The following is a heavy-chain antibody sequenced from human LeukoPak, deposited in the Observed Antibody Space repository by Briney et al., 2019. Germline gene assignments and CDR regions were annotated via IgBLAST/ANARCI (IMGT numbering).Heavy chain of an antibody. V-gene: IGHV1-2*02. J-gene: IGHJ5*02. CDR2: INPNSGGT. Sequence: ASVKVSCKASGYTFTGYYMHWARQAPGQGLEWMGWINPNSGGTNYAQKFQGRVTMTRDTSISTAYMELSRLRSDDTAVYYCARGWTVVVAATPRNWFDPWGQGTLVTVSS. D-gene: IGHD2-15*01. CDR3: ARGWTVVVAATPRNWFDP. CDR1: GYTFTGYY.